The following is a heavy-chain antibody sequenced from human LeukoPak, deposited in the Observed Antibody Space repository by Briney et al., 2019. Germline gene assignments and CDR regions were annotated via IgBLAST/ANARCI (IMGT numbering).Heavy chain of an antibody. CDR3: AKDFDGSTWFGRNYMDV. V-gene: IGHV3-23*01. CDR1: GFTFSSCA. J-gene: IGHJ6*03. Sequence: GGSLRLSCAASGFTFSSCAMCWVRQAPGKGLEWVSGLSGSGHSTYYLDSVKGRFTISRDNSKNTLYLQMNSLRAEDTAVYYCAKDFDGSTWFGRNYMDVWGKGTTVTVSS. D-gene: IGHD6-13*01. CDR2: LSGSGHST.